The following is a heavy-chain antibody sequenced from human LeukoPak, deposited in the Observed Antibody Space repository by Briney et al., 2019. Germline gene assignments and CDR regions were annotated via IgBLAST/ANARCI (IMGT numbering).Heavy chain of an antibody. J-gene: IGHJ4*02. CDR3: VRVGATAPVMDY. D-gene: IGHD5-24*01. CDR2: ISSSSSTI. V-gene: IGHV3-21*01. Sequence: GGSLRLSCAASGFTFSTYTMAWVRQAPGKGLECVSLISSSSSTIYYTDSVQGQFTISRDNAENSLYLQMNSLKVQDTVVYYCVRVGATAPVMDYWGQGTLVTVSS. CDR1: GFTFSTYT.